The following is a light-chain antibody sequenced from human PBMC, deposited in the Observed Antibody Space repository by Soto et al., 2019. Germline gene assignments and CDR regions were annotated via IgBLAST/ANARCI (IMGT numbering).Light chain of an antibody. CDR3: QQYNNWPIT. Sequence: EIVMTQSPATLSVSPAQRATLSCRASQRVLSKLAWYQQKPGQAPRLLIYGAFTRATDIPGRFSGSGSGTEFTLTISSLQSEDFAVYDCQQYNNWPITFGQGTRLEIK. CDR2: GAF. V-gene: IGKV3-15*01. J-gene: IGKJ5*01. CDR1: QRVLSK.